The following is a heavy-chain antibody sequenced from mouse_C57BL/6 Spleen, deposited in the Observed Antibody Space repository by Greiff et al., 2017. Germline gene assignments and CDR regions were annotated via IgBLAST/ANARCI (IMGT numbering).Heavy chain of an antibody. CDR3: ARGGITTVVATDY. Sequence: VQLQQPGAELVMPGASVKLSCKASGYTFTSYWMHWVKQRPGQGLEWIGEIDPSDSYTNYNQKFKGKSTVTVDKSSSTAYMQLSSLTSEDSAVYYCARGGITTVVATDYWGQGTTLTVSS. V-gene: IGHV1-69*01. J-gene: IGHJ2*01. D-gene: IGHD1-1*01. CDR1: GYTFTSYW. CDR2: IDPSDSYT.